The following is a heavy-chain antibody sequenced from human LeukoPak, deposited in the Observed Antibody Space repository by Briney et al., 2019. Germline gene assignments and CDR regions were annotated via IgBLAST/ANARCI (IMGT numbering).Heavy chain of an antibody. V-gene: IGHV4-59*01. CDR3: ARIPAGGFYYGVDV. CDR1: GGSISTYY. Sequence: SETLSLTCNISGGSISTYYWSWIRQPPGKGLEWIRYIYYSGSTNYNPSLKSRVTISVDTSKNQFSLKVSSVTAADTAVYYCARIPAGGFYYGVDVWGQGSTVTVSS. CDR2: IYYSGST. D-gene: IGHD6-25*01. J-gene: IGHJ6*02.